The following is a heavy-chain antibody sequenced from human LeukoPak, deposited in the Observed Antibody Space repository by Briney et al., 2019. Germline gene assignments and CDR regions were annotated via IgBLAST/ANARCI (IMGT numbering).Heavy chain of an antibody. CDR1: GGSITSSSYY. CDR3: ARRVGS. V-gene: IGHV4-39*07. CDR2: INHSGST. Sequence: ASETLSLTCTVSGGSITSSSYYWGWIRQPPGKGLEWIGEINHSGSTNYNPSLKSRVTISVDTSKNQFSLKLSSVTAADTAVYYCARRVGSWGQGTLVTVSS. J-gene: IGHJ4*02. D-gene: IGHD1-26*01.